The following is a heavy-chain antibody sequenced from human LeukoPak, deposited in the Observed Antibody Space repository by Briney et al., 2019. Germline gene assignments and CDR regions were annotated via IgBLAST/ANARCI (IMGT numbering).Heavy chain of an antibody. CDR1: GGTFSSYA. CDR3: ARGRDCTNGVCFRYNWFDP. D-gene: IGHD2-8*01. V-gene: IGHV1-69*01. Sequence: ASVKVSCKASGGTFSSYAISWVRQAPGQGLEWMGGIIPIFGTANYAQNFQGRVTITADESTSTAYMELSSLRSEDTAVYYCARGRDCTNGVCFRYNWFDPWGQGTLVTVSS. CDR2: IIPIFGTA. J-gene: IGHJ5*02.